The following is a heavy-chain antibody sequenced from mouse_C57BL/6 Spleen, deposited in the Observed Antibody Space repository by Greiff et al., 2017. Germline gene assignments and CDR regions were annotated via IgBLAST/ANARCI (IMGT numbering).Heavy chain of an antibody. Sequence: QVQLQQPGAELVMPGASVKLSCKASGYTFTSYWMPWVKQRPGQGLEWIGEIDPSDSYTNYNQKFKGKSTLTVDKSSSTAYMQLSSLTSEDSAVYYCARGRLGYPYAMDYWGQGTSVTVSS. V-gene: IGHV1-69*01. D-gene: IGHD2-2*01. CDR3: ARGRLGYPYAMDY. CDR1: GYTFTSYW. J-gene: IGHJ4*01. CDR2: IDPSDSYT.